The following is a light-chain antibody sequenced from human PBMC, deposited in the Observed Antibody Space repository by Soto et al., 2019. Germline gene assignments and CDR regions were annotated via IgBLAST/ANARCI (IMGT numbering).Light chain of an antibody. Sequence: AIQMTQSPSSLSASVGDRVTITCRASQGIRNDLGRYQQKPGKAPELLIYGASSLQSGVPSRFSGNGSGTDFTLTISSLQPEDFATYYCLQDYNYPLTFGGGTKVEIK. CDR1: QGIRND. CDR2: GAS. CDR3: LQDYNYPLT. V-gene: IGKV1-6*01. J-gene: IGKJ4*01.